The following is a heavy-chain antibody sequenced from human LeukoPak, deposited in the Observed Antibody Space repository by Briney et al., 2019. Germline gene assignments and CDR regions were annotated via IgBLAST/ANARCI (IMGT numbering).Heavy chain of an antibody. CDR1: GGSVTDYY. Sequence: SETLSLTCTVSGGSVTDYYWSWIRQSPGKGLEWIGYIYYTGTSYNPSLKSRVTISADTSKNQFYLKLSSVTAADTAVYYCARVGYDSSGYYSYYFDYWGQGTLVTVSS. D-gene: IGHD3-22*01. CDR3: ARVGYDSSGYYSYYFDY. J-gene: IGHJ4*02. CDR2: IYYTGT. V-gene: IGHV4-59*02.